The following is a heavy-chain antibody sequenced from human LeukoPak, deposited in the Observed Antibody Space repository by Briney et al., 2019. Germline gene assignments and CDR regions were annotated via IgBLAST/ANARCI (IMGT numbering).Heavy chain of an antibody. J-gene: IGHJ4*02. Sequence: GASVKVSCTASGYSFISYGISWVRQAPGQGLEWMGSISAYNGNINYAQKFQGRVTMTTDTSTSTAYMELRSLRSDDTAVYYCARDIHYSDSSGYPEYWGQGTLVTVSS. CDR1: GYSFISYG. D-gene: IGHD3-22*01. V-gene: IGHV1-18*01. CDR3: ARDIHYSDSSGYPEY. CDR2: ISAYNGNI.